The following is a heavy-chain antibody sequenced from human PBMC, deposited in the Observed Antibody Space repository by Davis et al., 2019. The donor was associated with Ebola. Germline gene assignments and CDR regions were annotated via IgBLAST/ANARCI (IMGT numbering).Heavy chain of an antibody. CDR3: ARRSSSWQRFDP. CDR2: IYHSGST. CDR1: GGSISSYY. V-gene: IGHV4-59*04. D-gene: IGHD6-13*01. Sequence: MPSETLSLTCTVSGGSISSYYWSWIRQPPGKGLEWIGYIYHSGSTYYNPSLKSRVTISVDTSKNQFSLKLSSVTAADTAVYYCARRSSSWQRFDPWGQGTLVTVSS. J-gene: IGHJ5*02.